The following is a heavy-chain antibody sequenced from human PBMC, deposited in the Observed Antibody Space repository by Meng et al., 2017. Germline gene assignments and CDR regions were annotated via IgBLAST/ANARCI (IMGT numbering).Heavy chain of an antibody. V-gene: IGHV5-51*01. CDR2: IHPGDSDT. J-gene: IGHJ3*02. Sequence: GESLKISCKGSGYSFTSYWIGWVRQMPGKGLEWMGIIHPGDSDTRYSPSFQGQVTISADKSISAAYLQWNSLKASDTAVYYCARLSSSGYCYDAFDIWGQGTMVTVSS. CDR1: GYSFTSYW. D-gene: IGHD3-22*01. CDR3: ARLSSSGYCYDAFDI.